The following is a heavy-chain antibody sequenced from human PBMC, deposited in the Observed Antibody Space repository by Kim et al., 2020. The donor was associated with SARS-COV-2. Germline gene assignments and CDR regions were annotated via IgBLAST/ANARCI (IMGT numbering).Heavy chain of an antibody. CDR1: GFTFDLYW. D-gene: IGHD3-10*01. V-gene: IGHV3-74*01. CDR3: ARGDAYYYGSGSQYDY. CDR2: IVSDGSRT. Sequence: GGSLRLSCAASGFTFDLYWMHWVRQAPGKGLVWVARIVSDGSRTTYADSVKGRFTVSRDNAKKTLYLEMHSLTAEDTALYYCARGDAYYYGSGSQYDYWG. J-gene: IGHJ4*01.